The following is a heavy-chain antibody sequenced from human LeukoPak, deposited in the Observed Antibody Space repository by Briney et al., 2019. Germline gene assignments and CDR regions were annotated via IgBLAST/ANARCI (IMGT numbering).Heavy chain of an antibody. CDR2: ISYDGSNK. CDR1: GFTFSSYG. CDR3: ARGGRGSAAVVAPRSFDI. Sequence: PGGSLRLSGAASGFTFSSYGMHWVRQAPGKGLEWVAVISYDGSNKYYADSVKGRFTISRDNSKNTLYLQMNSLRAEDSALYYCARGGRGSAAVVAPRSFDIWGQGTMVTVSS. J-gene: IGHJ3*02. D-gene: IGHD3-22*01. V-gene: IGHV3-30*03.